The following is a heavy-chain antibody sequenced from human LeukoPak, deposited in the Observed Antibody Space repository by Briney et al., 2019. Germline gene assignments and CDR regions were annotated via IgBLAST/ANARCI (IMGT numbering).Heavy chain of an antibody. Sequence: PSETLSLTCAVYGGSFSGYYWSWIRQPPGKGLEWIGEINHSGSTNYNPSLKSRVTISVDTSKKQFSLKLSSVTAADTAVYYCARGRGKFDYWGQGTLVTVSS. D-gene: IGHD6-25*01. J-gene: IGHJ4*02. CDR2: INHSGST. CDR3: ARGRGKFDY. V-gene: IGHV4-34*01. CDR1: GGSFSGYY.